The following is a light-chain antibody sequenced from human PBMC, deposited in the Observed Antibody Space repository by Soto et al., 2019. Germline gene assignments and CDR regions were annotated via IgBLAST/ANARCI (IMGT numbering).Light chain of an antibody. CDR3: QQYNSYSPRT. CDR1: QSISSW. J-gene: IGKJ1*01. Sequence: IQMTQSPSTLSASVGDRVTITCRASQSISSWLAWYQQKPGKAPKLLIYDASSLESGVPSRFSGSGSGTEFTLTISSLQPDDFATYYCQQYNSYSPRTFGQGTKVDIK. CDR2: DAS. V-gene: IGKV1-5*01.